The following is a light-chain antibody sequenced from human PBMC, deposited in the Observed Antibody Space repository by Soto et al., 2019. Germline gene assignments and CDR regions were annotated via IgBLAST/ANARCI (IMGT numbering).Light chain of an antibody. Sequence: QSALTQPASVSGSPGQSITISCTGTSSDVGGYNYVSWYQQHPGKAPKLMIYEDSNRPSGVSNRFSGSKSGNTAALTISGRQAEDEADDYCSSYTSSSTLAVVFGGGTQLTVL. CDR1: SSDVGGYNY. J-gene: IGLJ2*01. V-gene: IGLV2-14*01. CDR2: EDS. CDR3: SSYTSSSTLAVV.